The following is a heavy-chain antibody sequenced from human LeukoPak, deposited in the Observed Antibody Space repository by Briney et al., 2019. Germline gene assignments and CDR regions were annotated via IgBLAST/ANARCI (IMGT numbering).Heavy chain of an antibody. CDR3: ARDHGGNKYYMDV. D-gene: IGHD4-23*01. J-gene: IGHJ6*03. V-gene: IGHV1-8*01. CDR1: EYTFTSYD. Sequence: ASVKVSCKASEYTFTSYDINWVRQATGQGLEWMGWMNSNSGNTVYAQKFQGRVTMTRDTSISTAYMELSSLRSEDTAMYYCARDHGGNKYYMDVWGKGTTVTASS. CDR2: MNSNSGNT.